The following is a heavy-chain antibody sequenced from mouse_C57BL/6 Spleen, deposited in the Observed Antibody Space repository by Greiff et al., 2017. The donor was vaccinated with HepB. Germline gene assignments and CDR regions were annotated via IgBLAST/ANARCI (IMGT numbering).Heavy chain of an antibody. V-gene: IGHV14-4*01. CDR3: TRGLYDYDPFAY. CDR1: GFNIQDDY. J-gene: IGHJ3*01. Sequence: EVKLVESGAELVRPGASVKLSCTASGFNIQDDYMHWVKQSPEQCLEWIGWIDPENGDTVYASKFQGKATITADTSSNTAYLQLSSLTSEDTAVYYCTRGLYDYDPFAYWGQGTLVTVSA. D-gene: IGHD2-4*01. CDR2: IDPENGDT.